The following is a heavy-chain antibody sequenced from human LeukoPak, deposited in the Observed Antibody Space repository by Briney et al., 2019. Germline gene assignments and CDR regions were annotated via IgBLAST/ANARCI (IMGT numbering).Heavy chain of an antibody. V-gene: IGHV5-51*01. D-gene: IGHD4-23*01. J-gene: IGHJ2*01. Sequence: GESLRIPCKGSGYLFTRKWIGWVRQMPGKGLEWMGIIYPGDSETRYSPSLQGQVTISADKSINTAYLQWSSLKASDTAMYYCARRVVNNRNWYFDLWGRGTLVTVSS. CDR1: GYLFTRKW. CDR2: IYPGDSET. CDR3: ARRVVNNRNWYFDL.